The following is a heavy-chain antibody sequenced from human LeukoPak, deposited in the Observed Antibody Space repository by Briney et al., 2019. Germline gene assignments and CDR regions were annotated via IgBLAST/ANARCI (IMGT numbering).Heavy chain of an antibody. D-gene: IGHD5-18*01. CDR2: INSGGT. Sequence: ASVKVSCKASRFTFPAYYTHWVRQAPGQGLEWMGWINSGGTKYAQKFQGRVTLTRGTTINTAYMELTRLRPDDTAVYYCAVVDTPMEADQTHLNWFDPWGQGTQVTVSS. CDR3: AVVDTPMEADQTHLNWFDP. J-gene: IGHJ5*02. V-gene: IGHV1-2*02. CDR1: RFTFPAYY.